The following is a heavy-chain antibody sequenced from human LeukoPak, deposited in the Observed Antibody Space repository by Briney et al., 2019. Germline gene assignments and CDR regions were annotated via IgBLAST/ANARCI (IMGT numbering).Heavy chain of an antibody. CDR2: INPSGGST. D-gene: IGHD3-22*01. J-gene: IGHJ4*02. V-gene: IGHV1-46*01. CDR1: GYTFTSYY. CDR3: VRDGNYDSSGYYHQLDY. Sequence: ASVKVSCKASGYTFTSYYMHWVRQAPGQGLEWMGIINPSGGSTSYAQKFQGRVTMTRDMSTSTVYMELSSLRSEDTAVYYCVRDGNYDSSGYYHQLDYWGQGTLVTVSS.